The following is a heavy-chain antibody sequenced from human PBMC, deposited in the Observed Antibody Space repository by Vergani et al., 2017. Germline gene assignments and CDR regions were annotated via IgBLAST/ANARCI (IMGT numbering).Heavy chain of an antibody. D-gene: IGHD6-19*01. CDR1: GFTFNIYA. Sequence: VQLEESGGGVVQPGRSLRLSCAASGFTFNIYAMSWVRQAPGKGLEWVSTITYNGGRTYYADSVTGRFTISRDNSKNTLFLQLKTLRAEDTGVYYCARDTVTGSRYFDCWGQGTLGTVSS. V-gene: IGHV3-23*04. J-gene: IGHJ4*02. CDR3: ARDTVTGSRYFDC. CDR2: ITYNGGRT.